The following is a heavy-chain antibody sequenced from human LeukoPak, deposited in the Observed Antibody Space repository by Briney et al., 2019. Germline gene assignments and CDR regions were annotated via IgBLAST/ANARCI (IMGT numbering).Heavy chain of an antibody. J-gene: IGHJ6*02. CDR3: ARCRSDSFGMDV. CDR1: GYSLSSYW. CDR2: IYPGDSET. V-gene: IGHV5-51*01. Sequence: GESLKISCKGSGYSLSSYWIGWVRQMPGKGLEWMGIIYPGDSETRYSPSLQGQVTISADRSINTVYLQWSSLKASDTARYYCARCRSDSFGMDVWGQGTTVTVS.